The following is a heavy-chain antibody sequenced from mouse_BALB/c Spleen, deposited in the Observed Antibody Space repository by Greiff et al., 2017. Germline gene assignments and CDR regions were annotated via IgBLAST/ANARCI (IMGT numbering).Heavy chain of an antibody. J-gene: IGHJ2*01. CDR3: ATYYGRGFDY. V-gene: IGHV3-6*02. Sequence: EVQLVESGPGLVKPSQSLSLTCSVTGYSITSGYYWNWIRQFPGNKLEWMGYISYDGSNNYNPSLKNRISITRDTSKNQFFLKLNSVTTEDTATYYCATYYGRGFDYWGQGTTLTVSS. CDR1: GYSITSGYY. CDR2: ISYDGSN. D-gene: IGHD2-10*01.